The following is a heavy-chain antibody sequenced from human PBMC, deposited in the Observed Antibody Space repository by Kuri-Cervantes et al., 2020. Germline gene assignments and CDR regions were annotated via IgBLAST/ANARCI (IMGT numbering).Heavy chain of an antibody. J-gene: IGHJ4*02. CDR2: ISWNSGII. D-gene: IGHD1-1*01. CDR1: GFTFDDFA. V-gene: IGHV3-9*01. CDR3: ARDIRLEPEGLDY. Sequence: LKISFAASGFTFDDFAMHWVRQAPGKGLEWVSGISWNSGIIGYADSVKGRFTISRNNAKNFLYLQISSLRAEDTALYYCARDIRLEPEGLDYWGQGTLVTVSS.